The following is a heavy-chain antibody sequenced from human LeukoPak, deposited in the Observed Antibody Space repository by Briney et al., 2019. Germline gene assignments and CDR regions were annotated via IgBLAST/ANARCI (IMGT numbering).Heavy chain of an antibody. V-gene: IGHV1-8*02. J-gene: IGHJ4*02. CDR2: ISGYNGNT. CDR1: GYTFTNYD. D-gene: IGHD2-15*01. Sequence: ASVKVSCKASGYTFTNYDINWVRQAPGQGLEWMGWISGYNGNTKYAQKFQGRVTMTRNTSISTAYMELSSLRSEDTAVYYCARGSAYCSGGSCYSDYWGQGTLVTVSS. CDR3: ARGSAYCSGGSCYSDY.